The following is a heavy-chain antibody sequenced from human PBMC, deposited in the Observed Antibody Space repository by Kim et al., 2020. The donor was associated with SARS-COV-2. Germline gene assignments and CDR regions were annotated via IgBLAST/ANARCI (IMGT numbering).Heavy chain of an antibody. CDR3: SRLIAARPIYYYYYGMDV. Sequence: SETLSLTCAVYGGSFSGYYWSWIRQPPGKGLEWIGEINHSGSTNYNPSLKSRVTISVDTSKNQFSLKLSSVTAADTAVYYCSRLIAARPIYYYYYGMDV. J-gene: IGHJ6*01. CDR2: INHSGST. V-gene: IGHV4-34*01. CDR1: GGSFSGYY. D-gene: IGHD6-6*01.